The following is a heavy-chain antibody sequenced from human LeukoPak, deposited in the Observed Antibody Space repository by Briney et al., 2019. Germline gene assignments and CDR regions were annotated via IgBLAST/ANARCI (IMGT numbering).Heavy chain of an antibody. CDR3: AAPTTVVTGMYAFDI. J-gene: IGHJ3*02. V-gene: IGHV1-18*01. D-gene: IGHD4-23*01. CDR2: ISAYNGNT. Sequence: ASVKVSCKASGYTFTSYGISWVRQAPGQGLEWMGWISAYNGNTNYAQKLQGRVTMTTDTSTSTAYMELRSLRSDDTAVYYCAAPTTVVTGMYAFDIWGQGTMVTVSS. CDR1: GYTFTSYG.